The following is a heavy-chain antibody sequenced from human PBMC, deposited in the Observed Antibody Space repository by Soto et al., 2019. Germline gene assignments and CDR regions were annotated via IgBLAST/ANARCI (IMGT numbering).Heavy chain of an antibody. V-gene: IGHV3-30-3*02. CDR1: GFTFSSYA. CDR2: ISYDGSNK. D-gene: IGHD3-22*01. CDR3: AKEEKYTMIVVVITPYFDY. J-gene: IGHJ4*02. Sequence: PGGSLRLSCAASGFTFSSYAMHWVRQAPGKGLEWVAVISYDGSNKYYADSVKGRFTISRDNSKNTLYLQMNSLRAEDTAVYYCAKEEKYTMIVVVITPYFDYWGQGTLVTVSS.